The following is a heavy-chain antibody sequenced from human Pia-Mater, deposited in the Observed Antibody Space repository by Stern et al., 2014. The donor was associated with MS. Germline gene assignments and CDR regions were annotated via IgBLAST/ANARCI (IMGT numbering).Heavy chain of an antibody. J-gene: IGHJ6*02. Sequence: QVQLVQSGGGVVQPGRSLRLSCAASGFTLRSYGMHWVRQAPGKGLEWVAGISTDGNEKYYTDSVKGRFTISRDNSKNTLYLQMNSLRTEDTAVYYCAKDRLFCSGGGCYAMDVWGQGTTVTVSS. V-gene: IGHV3-30*18. CDR3: AKDRLFCSGGGCYAMDV. D-gene: IGHD2-15*01. CDR1: GFTLRSYG. CDR2: ISTDGNEK.